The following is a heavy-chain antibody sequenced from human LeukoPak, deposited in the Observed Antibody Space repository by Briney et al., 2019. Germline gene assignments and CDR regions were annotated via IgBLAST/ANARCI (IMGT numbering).Heavy chain of an antibody. Sequence: SETLSLTCSVSGYDISSGYYWGWIRQSSGKGLEWIGSIYHGGNTYYSQSLKSRVTISIDASKNQFSLRLTSVIAEDTAVYYCARVQGDYFMGVWGKGTTVTVSS. CDR3: ARVQGDYFMGV. CDR1: GYDISSGYY. V-gene: IGHV4-38-2*02. J-gene: IGHJ6*03. D-gene: IGHD1-26*01. CDR2: IYHGGNT.